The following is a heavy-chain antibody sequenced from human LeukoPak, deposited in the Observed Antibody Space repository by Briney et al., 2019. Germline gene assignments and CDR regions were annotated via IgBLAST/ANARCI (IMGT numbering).Heavy chain of an antibody. CDR2: SGSGGST. CDR3: AKWGPHYEVIKSSVYYHGMDV. D-gene: IGHD3-22*01. Sequence: GGSLRLPCAASGFTFSSYAMNWVRQAPGKGLEWVSASGSGGSTYYADSVKGRFTISRDNSKNTLFLQMNSLRAEDTAVYYCAKWGPHYEVIKSSVYYHGMDVWGQGTTVTVSS. V-gene: IGHV3-23*01. CDR1: GFTFSSYA. J-gene: IGHJ6*02.